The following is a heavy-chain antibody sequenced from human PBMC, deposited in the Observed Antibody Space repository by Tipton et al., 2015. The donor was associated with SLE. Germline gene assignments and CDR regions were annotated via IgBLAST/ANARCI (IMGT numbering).Heavy chain of an antibody. CDR1: GGSINSGSYY. Sequence: TLSLTCTVSGGSINSGSYYWSWIRQPAGKGLEWIGYIYTSGSTYYNPSLKSRVTISLDTSKNQFSLKLSSVTAADTAVYFCARAVDILTDWGQGTLVTVSS. D-gene: IGHD3-9*01. J-gene: IGHJ4*02. V-gene: IGHV4-61*09. CDR2: IYTSGST. CDR3: ARAVDILTD.